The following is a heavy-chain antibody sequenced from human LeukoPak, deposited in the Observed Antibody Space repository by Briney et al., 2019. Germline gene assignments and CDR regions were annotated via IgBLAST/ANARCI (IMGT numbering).Heavy chain of an antibody. CDR3: ARDLDLERAFDI. D-gene: IGHD5-12*01. V-gene: IGHV1-18*01. Sequence: VASVKVSCKASGYTFTIYGISWVRQAPGQGREWMGWISAYNGNTNYAQKLQGRVTMTTDTSTSTAYMELRSLRSDDTAVYYCARDLDLERAFDIWGQGTMVTVSS. CDR2: ISAYNGNT. J-gene: IGHJ3*02. CDR1: GYTFTIYG.